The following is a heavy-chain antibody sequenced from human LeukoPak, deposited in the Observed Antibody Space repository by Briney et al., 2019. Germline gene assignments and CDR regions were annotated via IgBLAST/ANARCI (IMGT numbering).Heavy chain of an antibody. CDR3: ARSPRRATYYYYMDV. CDR2: INPNSGGT. Sequence: ASVKVSCKASGYTFTGCYMHWVRQAPGQGLEWMGWINPNSGGTNYAQKFQGRVTMTRDTSISTAYMELSRLRSDDTAVYYCARSPRRATYYYYMDVWGKGTTVTVSS. CDR1: GYTFTGCY. V-gene: IGHV1-2*02. J-gene: IGHJ6*03.